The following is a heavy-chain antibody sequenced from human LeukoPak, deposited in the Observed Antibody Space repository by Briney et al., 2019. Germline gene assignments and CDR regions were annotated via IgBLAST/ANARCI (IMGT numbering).Heavy chain of an antibody. D-gene: IGHD3-10*01. J-gene: IGHJ4*02. V-gene: IGHV1-18*01. CDR1: GYTFTSYG. Sequence: ASVKVSCKASGYTFTSYGISWVRQAPGQGLEWMGWISAYNGNTNYAQKLQGRVTMTTDTSTSTAYVELRSLRSDDTAVYYCARRHVYYYGSGSYYLTHDLDYWGQGTLVTVSS. CDR2: ISAYNGNT. CDR3: ARRHVYYYGSGSYYLTHDLDY.